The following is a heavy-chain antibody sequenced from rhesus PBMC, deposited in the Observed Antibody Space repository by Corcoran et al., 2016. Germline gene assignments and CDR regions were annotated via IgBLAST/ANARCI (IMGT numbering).Heavy chain of an antibody. V-gene: IGHV4-147*01. CDR3: ARGSGASGLDS. J-gene: IGHJ6*01. CDR2: IYGGGGTI. CDR1: GGSLNSNY. D-gene: IGHD6-25*01. Sequence: QVQLQESGPGLVKPSETLSLTCAVSGGSLNSNYWGWIRQPPGKGLGWLGRIYGGGGTINSNPFLTSRVRISIDTSNNQVSLKLSSVTAADTAVYYCARGSGASGLDSWGQGVVVTVSS.